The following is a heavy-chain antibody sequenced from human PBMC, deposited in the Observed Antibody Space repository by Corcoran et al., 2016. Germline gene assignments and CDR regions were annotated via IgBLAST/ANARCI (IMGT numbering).Heavy chain of an antibody. D-gene: IGHD3-3*01. CDR1: GFTFSSYG. V-gene: IGHV3-30*18. CDR3: AKDGGQKFWSGYSAPDY. Sequence: QVQLVESGGGVVQPGRSLRLSCAASGFTFSSYGMYWVRQAPGKGLEWVAVISHDGSNKYYADSVKGRFTISRDNSKNTLYLQMKSLSAEDTALYYCAKDGGQKFWSGYSAPDYWGQGTLVTVSS. CDR2: ISHDGSNK. J-gene: IGHJ4*02.